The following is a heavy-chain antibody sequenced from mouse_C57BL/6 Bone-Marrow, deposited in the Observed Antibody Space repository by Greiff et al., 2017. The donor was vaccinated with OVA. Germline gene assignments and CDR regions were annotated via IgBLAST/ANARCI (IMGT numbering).Heavy chain of an antibody. V-gene: IGHV7-3*01. J-gene: IGHJ4*01. CDR1: GFTFTDYY. CDR3: ARGGAMDY. Sequence: EVKVVESGGGLVQPEGSLSLSCAASGFTFTDYYMSWVRQPPGKALEWLGFIRNKANGYTTEYSASVKGRFTISRDNSQSILYLQMNALRAEDSATYYCARGGAMDYWGQGTSVTVSS. CDR2: IRNKANGYTT.